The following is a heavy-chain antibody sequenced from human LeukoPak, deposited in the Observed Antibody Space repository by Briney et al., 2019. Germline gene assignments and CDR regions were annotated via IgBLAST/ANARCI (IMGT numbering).Heavy chain of an antibody. Sequence: PSETLSLTCAVYGGSFSGYYWSWIRQPPGKGLEWIGEINHSGSTNYNPSLKSRVTMSVDKSKNQFSLKLSSVTAADTAVYYCARGSPYGDYAPYYFDYWGQGTLITVSS. V-gene: IGHV4-34*01. CDR3: ARGSPYGDYAPYYFDY. D-gene: IGHD4-17*01. CDR2: INHSGST. J-gene: IGHJ4*02. CDR1: GGSFSGYY.